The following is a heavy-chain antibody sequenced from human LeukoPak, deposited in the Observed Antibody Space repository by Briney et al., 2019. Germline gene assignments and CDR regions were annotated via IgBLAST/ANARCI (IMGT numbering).Heavy chain of an antibody. CDR1: GFTFSSYS. J-gene: IGHJ4*02. CDR2: ISSSTSI. Sequence: PGGSLRLSCAASGFTFSSYSMNWVRQAPGKGLEWVSSISSSTSIYYADSVKGRFTISRDNAKNSLYLQMNSLRVEDTALYYCVRAASGALSSFDYWGQGTLVTVSS. D-gene: IGHD2/OR15-2a*01. V-gene: IGHV3-21*01. CDR3: VRAASGALSSFDY.